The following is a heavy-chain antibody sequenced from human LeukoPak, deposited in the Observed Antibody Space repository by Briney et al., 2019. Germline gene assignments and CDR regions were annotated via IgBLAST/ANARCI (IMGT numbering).Heavy chain of an antibody. CDR1: GGSISSSNYY. Sequence: SETLSLTCTVSGGSISSSNYYWGWIRQPPGKGLEWIGTIYYSGTTYYYPSLESRVTISEDTSKNQFSLTLRSVTAADTAVYYCARQISDYYYYYMDVWGKGTTVTVSS. CDR3: ARQISDYYYYYMDV. V-gene: IGHV4-39*01. CDR2: IYYSGTT. J-gene: IGHJ6*03. D-gene: IGHD3-10*01.